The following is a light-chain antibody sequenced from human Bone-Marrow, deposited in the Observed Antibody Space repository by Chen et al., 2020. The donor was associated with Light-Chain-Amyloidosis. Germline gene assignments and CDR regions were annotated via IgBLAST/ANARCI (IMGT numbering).Light chain of an antibody. CDR1: SSDVGGYNY. J-gene: IGLJ3*02. CDR2: DVS. CDR3: SSYTSSTWV. Sequence: QSALTQPASVSGSPGQSITSSCTGTSSDVGGYNYVTWYQQHPGKAPKLMIYDVSNRPSGVSNRFSGSKSGNTASLTISGLQAEDEADYYCSSYTSSTWVFGGGTKLTVL. V-gene: IGLV2-14*01.